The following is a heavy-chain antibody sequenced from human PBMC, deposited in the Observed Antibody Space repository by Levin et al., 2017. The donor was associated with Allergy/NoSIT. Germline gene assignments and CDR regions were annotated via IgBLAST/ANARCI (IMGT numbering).Heavy chain of an antibody. V-gene: IGHV3-21*01. CDR2: INGFGNYI. CDR3: GRGPDIRTSRHYFDS. J-gene: IGHJ4*02. Sequence: GGSLRLSCAASGFPFSAHGMNWIRQAPGKGLEWVSCINGFGNYIYYADSVRGRFAISRDNARNSLFLQMNTLRPEDTAIYYWGRGPDIRTSRHYFDSWGQGILVSVSS. CDR1: GFPFSAHG. D-gene: IGHD2-2*02.